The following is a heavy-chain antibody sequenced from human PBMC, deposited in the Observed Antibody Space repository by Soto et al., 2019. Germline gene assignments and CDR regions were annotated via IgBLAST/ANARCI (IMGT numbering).Heavy chain of an antibody. CDR1: GFTFSSYA. V-gene: IGHV3-23*01. CDR3: AKDPLRTSWPESVGWFDP. Sequence: EVQLLESGGGLVQPGGSLRLSCAASGFTFSSYAMSWVRQAPGKGLEWVSAISGSGGSTYYADSVKGRFTISRDNSKNTLYLQMNSLRAEDTAVYYCAKDPLRTSWPESVGWFDPWGQGTLVTVSS. D-gene: IGHD1-26*01. CDR2: ISGSGGST. J-gene: IGHJ5*02.